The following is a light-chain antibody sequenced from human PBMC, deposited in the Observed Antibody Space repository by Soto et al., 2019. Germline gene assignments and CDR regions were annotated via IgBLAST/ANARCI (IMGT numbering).Light chain of an antibody. V-gene: IGKV3-11*01. Sequence: EIVLTQSPATLSLSPGERATLSCRASQSVSSCLAWYQQKPGQAPRLLIYDASNRATGIPARFSGSGSGTDFTLTISSLEPEDFAVYYCQQRSNWRGLTFGGGTKVEIK. J-gene: IGKJ4*01. CDR1: QSVSSC. CDR2: DAS. CDR3: QQRSNWRGLT.